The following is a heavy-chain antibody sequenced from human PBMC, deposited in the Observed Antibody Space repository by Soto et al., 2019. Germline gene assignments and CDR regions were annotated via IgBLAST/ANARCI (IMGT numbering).Heavy chain of an antibody. CDR1: GGTFISYA. D-gene: IGHD4-17*01. CDR3: ARGRVTTYLTACDY. CDR2: IIPVFGTA. Sequence: QVQLVQSGAEVKQPGSSVKLSCKVSGGTFISYAISWVRQAPGRGLEWMGGIIPVFGTANYTQQFQGRVTITADESTSTAYMELSSLRSEDTALYYCARGRVTTYLTACDYWGQGSLVTVSS. J-gene: IGHJ4*02. V-gene: IGHV1-69*01.